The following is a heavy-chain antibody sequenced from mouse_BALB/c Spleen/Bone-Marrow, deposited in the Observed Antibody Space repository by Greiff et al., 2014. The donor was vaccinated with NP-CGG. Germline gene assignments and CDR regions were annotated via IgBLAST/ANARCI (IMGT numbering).Heavy chain of an antibody. V-gene: IGHV1-7*01. CDR1: GFTLSTYW. Sequence: VQLQQSGAELAKPGASVKMSCKASGFTLSTYWMHWVKQRPGQGLEWIGNINPGKGFTEYSPKFRGKATFTVDNSSSTAYMRLSRLTSENSDVYYCSCCACYGYCSAWFAYWGQGTLLTVSA. J-gene: IGHJ3*01. CDR2: INPGKGFT. CDR3: SCCACYGYCSAWFAY. D-gene: IGHD2-12*01.